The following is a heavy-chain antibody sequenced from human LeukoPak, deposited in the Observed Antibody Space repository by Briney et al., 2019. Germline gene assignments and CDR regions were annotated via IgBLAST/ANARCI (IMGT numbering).Heavy chain of an antibody. Sequence: ASVTVSCKASGGTFSSYAISWVRQAPGQGLEWRGGIIPIFGTANYAQKFQGRVTITTDESTSTAYMELSSLRSEDTAVYYCARSLAYYDISTGWGQGTLVTVSS. CDR3: ARSLAYYDISTG. CDR1: GGTFSSYA. J-gene: IGHJ4*02. D-gene: IGHD3-9*01. CDR2: IIPIFGTA. V-gene: IGHV1-69*05.